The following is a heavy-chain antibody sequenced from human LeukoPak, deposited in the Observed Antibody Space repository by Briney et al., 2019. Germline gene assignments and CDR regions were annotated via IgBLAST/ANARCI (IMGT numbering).Heavy chain of an antibody. CDR2: TYYRSKWYN. CDR1: GDSVSSNTAA. D-gene: IGHD7-27*01. J-gene: IGHJ4*02. Sequence: SQTLSLTSAISGDSVSSNTAAWNWIRQSPSRGLEWLGRTYYRSKWYNNYAVSVKSRISINPDTSKNQFSLQLKSVTPEDTAVYYCAREQTGDQNFDYWGQGTLVTVSS. CDR3: AREQTGDQNFDY. V-gene: IGHV6-1*01.